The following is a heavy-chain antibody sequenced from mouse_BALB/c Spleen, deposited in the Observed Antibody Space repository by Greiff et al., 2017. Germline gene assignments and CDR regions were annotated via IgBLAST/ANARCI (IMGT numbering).Heavy chain of an antibody. V-gene: IGHV1-15*01. Sequence: LVESGAELVRPGASVTLSCKASGYTFTDYEMHWVKQTPVHGLEWIGAIDPETGGTAYNQKFKGKATLTADKSSRTAYMELRSLTSEDSAVYYCTGLWVDAMDYGGQGTPVTVSS. J-gene: IGHJ4*01. CDR1: GYTFTDYE. D-gene: IGHD1-1*02. CDR2: IDPETGGT. CDR3: TGLWVDAMDY.